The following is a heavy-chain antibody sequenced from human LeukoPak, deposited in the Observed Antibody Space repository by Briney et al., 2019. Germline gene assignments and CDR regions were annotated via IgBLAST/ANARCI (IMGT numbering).Heavy chain of an antibody. D-gene: IGHD1-7*01. V-gene: IGHV1-3*01. CDR1: GYTFTSYA. Sequence: ASVKVSCKASGYTFTSYAMHWVRQAPGQRLEWMGWINAGNGNTKYSQKFQGRVTITRDTSASTAYMELSSLRSEDTAVYYCARDRSWNYPNWFDPWGQGTLVTVSS. CDR3: ARDRSWNYPNWFDP. CDR2: INAGNGNT. J-gene: IGHJ5*02.